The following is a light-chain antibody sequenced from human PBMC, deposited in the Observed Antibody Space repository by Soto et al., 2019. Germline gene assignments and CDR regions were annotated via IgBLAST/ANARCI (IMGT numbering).Light chain of an antibody. V-gene: IGKV3-20*01. J-gene: IGKJ1*01. CDR3: QHYVTSLTT. CDR1: QSVSSK. CDR2: GAS. Sequence: EIVMTQSPATLSVSPGERATLSCRASQSVSSKLAWYQQKPGQAPRLLIFGASIRVTGIPDRFIGSGSGTDFTLTISRLEPEDFAVYYCQHYVTSLTTFGQGTKVDNK.